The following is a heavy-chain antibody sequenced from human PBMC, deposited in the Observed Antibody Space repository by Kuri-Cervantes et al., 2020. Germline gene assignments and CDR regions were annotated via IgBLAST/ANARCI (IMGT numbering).Heavy chain of an antibody. J-gene: IGHJ5*02. CDR2: ISSSSSTI. D-gene: IGHD1-26*01. CDR3: ARVIVGATTSWRWFDP. CDR1: GFTFSSYS. Sequence: GESLKISCAASGFTFSSYSMNWVRQAPGKGLEWVSYISSSSSTIYYADSVKGRFTISRDNAKNSLYLQMNSLRAEDTAVYYCARVIVGATTSWRWFDPWGQGTLVPSPQ. V-gene: IGHV3-48*01.